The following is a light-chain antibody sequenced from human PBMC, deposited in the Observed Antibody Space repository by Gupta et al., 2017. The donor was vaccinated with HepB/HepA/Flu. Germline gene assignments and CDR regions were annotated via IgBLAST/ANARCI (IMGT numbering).Light chain of an antibody. CDR1: QSVLYSSNNKNY. J-gene: IGKJ3*01. Sequence: DIVMTQSPDSLAVPLGERATINCKSSQSVLYSSNNKNYLAWYQQKPGQPPKLLISWASSRESGVPDRFSGSGSGTDFTLTISSLQAEDVAVYYCRQEDNAIFTFGHGTKVDIK. CDR2: WAS. V-gene: IGKV4-1*01. CDR3: RQEDNAIFT.